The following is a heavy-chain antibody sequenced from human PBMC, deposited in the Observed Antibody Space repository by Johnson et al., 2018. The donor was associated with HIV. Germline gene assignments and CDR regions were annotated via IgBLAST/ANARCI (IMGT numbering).Heavy chain of an antibody. Sequence: VQLVESGGGLVQPGGSLRLSCAASGFTFSSYAMSWVRQAPGKGLEWVSGISWNSGIIGYADSVKGRFTITRDNAKNSLYLQMNSLRAEDTAVYYCARGGLLWFGHPADWGQGTMVTVSS. V-gene: IGHV3-48*04. CDR3: ARGGLLWFGHPAD. CDR2: ISWNSGII. J-gene: IGHJ3*01. CDR1: GFTFSSYA. D-gene: IGHD3-10*01.